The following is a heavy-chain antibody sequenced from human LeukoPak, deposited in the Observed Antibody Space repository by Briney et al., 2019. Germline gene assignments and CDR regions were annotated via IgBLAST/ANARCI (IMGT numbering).Heavy chain of an antibody. CDR1: GGSISSYY. CDR3: ARGVYIAATQYGY. V-gene: IGHV4-59*08. J-gene: IGHJ4*02. CDR2: IYYSGST. Sequence: SETLSLTCTVSGGSISSYYWSWIRQPPGKGLEWIGYIYYSGSTNYNPSLKRRVTISVDTSKNQYSLKLSFVTAADTAVYYCARGVYIAATQYGYWGQGTLVTVSS. D-gene: IGHD6-13*01.